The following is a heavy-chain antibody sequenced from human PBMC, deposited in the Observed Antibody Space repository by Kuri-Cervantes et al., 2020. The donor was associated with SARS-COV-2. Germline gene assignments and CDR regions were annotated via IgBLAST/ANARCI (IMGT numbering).Heavy chain of an antibody. CDR2: INSDGSST. CDR1: GLTFSSYW. Sequence: GESLKISCAASGLTFSSYWMHWVRQAPGKGLVWVSRINSDGSSTSYADSVKGRFTISRDNAKNTLYLQMNSLRAEDTAVYYCARDRTILDYFDYWGQGTLVTVSS. V-gene: IGHV3-74*01. J-gene: IGHJ4*02. CDR3: ARDRTILDYFDY. D-gene: IGHD3-9*01.